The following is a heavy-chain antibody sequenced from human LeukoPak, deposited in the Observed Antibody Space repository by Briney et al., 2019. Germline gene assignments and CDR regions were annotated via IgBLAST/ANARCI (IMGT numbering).Heavy chain of an antibody. CDR3: ARVSGTYYKGHFDY. V-gene: IGHV3-21*01. CDR2: ISGSGTEI. Sequence: GGSLRLSCAASGFTFSSYSMNWVRQAPGKGLEWVSYISGSGTEIYYADSVKGRFTISRDNAKNAPYLQMNSLSAEDTAVYYCARVSGTYYKGHFDYWGQGTLVTVSS. D-gene: IGHD3-10*01. CDR1: GFTFSSYS. J-gene: IGHJ4*02.